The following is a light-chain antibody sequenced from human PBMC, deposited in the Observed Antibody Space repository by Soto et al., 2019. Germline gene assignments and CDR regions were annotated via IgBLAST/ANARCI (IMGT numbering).Light chain of an antibody. J-gene: IGKJ4*01. CDR1: QSIGAS. CDR3: QQYNRSPLT. Sequence: DIQMTQSPSTLYASVGDRVTITCRDSQSIGASLAWFQQKPGKAPNLLIYKASSLESGVPSRFSGSGSGTEFTLTISTLQPDDFATYYCQQYNRSPLTFGGGTKVEIK. V-gene: IGKV1-5*03. CDR2: KAS.